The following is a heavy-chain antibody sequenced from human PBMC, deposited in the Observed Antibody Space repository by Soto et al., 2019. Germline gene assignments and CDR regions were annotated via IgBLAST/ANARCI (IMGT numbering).Heavy chain of an antibody. CDR1: GGTFSSYA. Sequence: ASVKVSCKASGGTFSSYAISWVQQAPGQGLEWMGGIIPIFGTANYAQKFQGRVTITADESTSTAYMELSSLRSEDTAVCYCARSVWGTMKYYFDYWGQGTLVTVSS. J-gene: IGHJ4*02. CDR2: IIPIFGTA. V-gene: IGHV1-69*13. CDR3: ARSVWGTMKYYFDY. D-gene: IGHD3-16*01.